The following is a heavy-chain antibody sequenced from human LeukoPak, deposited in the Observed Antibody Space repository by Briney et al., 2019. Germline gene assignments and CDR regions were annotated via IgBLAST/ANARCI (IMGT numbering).Heavy chain of an antibody. Sequence: GGSLRLSCAASGFTFSNYWMHWVRQVPGKGLVWVSRINPDGRRTDYAASVKGRFTISRDNADNTLYLQMNSLRAEDTAVYYCARVGIAVAAYEGNYWGQGTLVTVSS. J-gene: IGHJ4*02. D-gene: IGHD6-19*01. CDR3: ARVGIAVAAYEGNY. CDR1: GFTFSNYW. V-gene: IGHV3-74*01. CDR2: INPDGRRT.